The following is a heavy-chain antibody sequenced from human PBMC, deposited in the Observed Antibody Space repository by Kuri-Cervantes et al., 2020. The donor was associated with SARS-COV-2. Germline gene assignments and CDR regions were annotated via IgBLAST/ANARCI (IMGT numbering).Heavy chain of an antibody. Sequence: GESLKISCAASGFNFSGHWIHWVRQAPGKGLEWVSRINPDGSYTNNADSVKGRFTLSRDNAKNMLFLQMNSLRAEDTAVYYCARELKEYSSGWGNRYYYYGMDVWGQGTMVTVSS. D-gene: IGHD6-19*01. J-gene: IGHJ6*02. V-gene: IGHV3-74*01. CDR2: INPDGSYT. CDR3: ARELKEYSSGWGNRYYYYGMDV. CDR1: GFNFSGHW.